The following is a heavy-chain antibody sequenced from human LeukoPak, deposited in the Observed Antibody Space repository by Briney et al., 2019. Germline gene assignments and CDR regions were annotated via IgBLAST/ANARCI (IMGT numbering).Heavy chain of an antibody. V-gene: IGHV4-38-2*02. Sequence: SETLSLTCTVSGYSISSGYYWGCIRQPPGKGLELVGIIYHSGSTYYNPSLKSRVTISVDTSKNQFSLKLSSVTAADTAVYYCARHFWDVVVPAAIPIWNYYYYYMDVWGKGTTVTVSS. CDR1: GYSISSGYY. CDR3: ARHFWDVVVPAAIPIWNYYYYYMDV. J-gene: IGHJ6*03. CDR2: IYHSGST. D-gene: IGHD2-2*01.